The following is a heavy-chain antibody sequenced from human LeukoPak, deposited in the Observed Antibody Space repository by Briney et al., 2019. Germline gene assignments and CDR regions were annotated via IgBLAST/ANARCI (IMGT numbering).Heavy chain of an antibody. D-gene: IGHD1-26*01. CDR3: ARDVNPPALSATTY. CDR2: IYSGGST. V-gene: IGHV3-53*01. J-gene: IGHJ4*02. CDR1: GFTVSSNY. Sequence: PGGSLRLSCAASGFTVSSNYMSWVRQAPGKGLVWVSVIYSGGSTYYADSVKGRFTISRDNSKNTLYLQMNSLRAEDTAVYYCARDVNPPALSATTYWGQGTLVTVSS.